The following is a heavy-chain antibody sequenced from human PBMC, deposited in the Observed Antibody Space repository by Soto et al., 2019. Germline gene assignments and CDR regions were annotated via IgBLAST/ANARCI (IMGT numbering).Heavy chain of an antibody. J-gene: IGHJ6*02. CDR2: INPNGGST. D-gene: IGHD3-16*01. CDR3: ARDCCVSALRITFGLDV. Sequence: GASVKVSCKATGYTFSNYYIHWVRQAPGQGLDWMGIINPNGGSTTYAQKFQGRVTITRDTSTNTVYMELSSLTSEDTALYYCARDCCVSALRITFGLDVWGQGSTVTVSS. V-gene: IGHV1-46*01. CDR1: GYTFSNYY.